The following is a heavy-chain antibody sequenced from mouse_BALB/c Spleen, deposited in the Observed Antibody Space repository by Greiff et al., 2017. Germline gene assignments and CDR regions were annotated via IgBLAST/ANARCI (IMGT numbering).Heavy chain of an antibody. V-gene: IGHV1-54*01. CDR2: INPGSGGT. J-gene: IGHJ4*01. D-gene: IGHD1-2*01. CDR3: ASSLLRRAMDY. Sequence: QVHVKQSGAELVRPGTSVKVSCKASGYAFTNYLIEWVKQRPGQGLEWIGVINPGSGGTNYNEKFKGKATLTADKSSSTAYMQLSSLTSDDSAVYFCASSLLRRAMDYWGQGTSVTVSS. CDR1: GYAFTNYL.